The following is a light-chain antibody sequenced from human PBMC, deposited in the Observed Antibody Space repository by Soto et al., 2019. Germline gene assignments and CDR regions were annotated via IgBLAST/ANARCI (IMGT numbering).Light chain of an antibody. V-gene: IGKV1-5*03. Sequence: DIQMTQSPSTLSGSVGDRATLTCRASQTISSWLALYQHKPGKAPQLLIDTATTLKSGVPSRCSGSGTGTEFTITISSLQPDDFASYYHQHNNTYSTFGQGTKVDI. CDR2: TAT. CDR1: QTISSW. J-gene: IGKJ1*01. CDR3: QHNNTYST.